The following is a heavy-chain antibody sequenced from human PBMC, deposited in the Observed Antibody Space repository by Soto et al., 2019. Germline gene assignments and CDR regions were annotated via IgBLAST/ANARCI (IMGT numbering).Heavy chain of an antibody. CDR2: IDPSDSYT. J-gene: IGHJ5*02. V-gene: IGHV5-10-1*03. CDR1: EYSFSSYW. Sequence: EVQLVQSGAEVKESGESLRISCKGSEYSFSSYWISWVRQMPGKGLEWMGRIDPSDSYTFYSPSFQGHVTMSADKSIGTAYLQWNSLKASDTAIYYCARQSVAGTADWFDPWGQGTLVIVSS. CDR3: ARQSVAGTADWFDP. D-gene: IGHD6-19*01.